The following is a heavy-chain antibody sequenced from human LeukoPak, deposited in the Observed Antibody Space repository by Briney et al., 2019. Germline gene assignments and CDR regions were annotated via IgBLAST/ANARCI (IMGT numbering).Heavy chain of an antibody. V-gene: IGHV1-2*06. CDR3: ARDRSGDGGYDMN. CDR1: GYTFNGYY. CDR2: INPNSGGT. J-gene: IGHJ4*02. D-gene: IGHD5-12*01. Sequence: GASLKVSCKASGYTFNGYYMQWVRQASGHGLEWQGRINPNSGGTESPQKFQGRITMTINTSTRTAYMELSSLRFDDTAVYYCARDRSGDGGYDMNWGQGNVGPVSS.